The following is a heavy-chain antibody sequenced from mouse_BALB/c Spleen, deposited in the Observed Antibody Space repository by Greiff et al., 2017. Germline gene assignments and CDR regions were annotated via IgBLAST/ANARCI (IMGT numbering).Heavy chain of an antibody. CDR3: ARHGRW. V-gene: IGHV5-12-1*01. CDR2: ISSGGGST. J-gene: IGHJ3*02. Sequence: EVMLVESGGGLVKPGGSLKLSCAASGFAFSSYDMSWVRQTPEKRLEWVAYISSGGGSTYYPDTVKGRFTISRDNAKNTLYLQMSSLKSEDTAMYYCARHGRWCGQGTLVTVSA. CDR1: GFAFSSYD.